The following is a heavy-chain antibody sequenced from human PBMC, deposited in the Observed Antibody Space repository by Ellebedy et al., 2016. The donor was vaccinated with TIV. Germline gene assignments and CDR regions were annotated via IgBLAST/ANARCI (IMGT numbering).Heavy chain of an antibody. J-gene: IGHJ3*02. D-gene: IGHD3-10*01. V-gene: IGHV1-24*01. CDR1: GYTLTELS. CDR2: FDTEDGET. Sequence: AASVKVSCKVSGYTLTELSMHWVRQAPGKGLEWMGGFDTEDGETIYAQKFQGRVTMTEDTSTDTAYMELSSLRSEDTAVYYCATGRGVVGVDAFDIWGQGTMVTVSS. CDR3: ATGRGVVGVDAFDI.